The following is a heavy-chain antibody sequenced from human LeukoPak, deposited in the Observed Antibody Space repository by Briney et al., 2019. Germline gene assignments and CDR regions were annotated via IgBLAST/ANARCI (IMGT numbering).Heavy chain of an antibody. V-gene: IGHV4-30-2*01. J-gene: IGHJ5*02. CDR3: ARDQSGTAYFYWFDP. CDR2: IYHSGST. Sequence: PSETLSLTCTVSGGSISSGGYYWSWIRQPPGKGLEWIGYIYHSGSTYYNPSLKSRVTISVDRSKNQFSLKLSSVTAADTAVYYCARDQSGTAYFYWFDPWGQGTLVTVSS. CDR1: GGSISSGGYY. D-gene: IGHD1-7*01.